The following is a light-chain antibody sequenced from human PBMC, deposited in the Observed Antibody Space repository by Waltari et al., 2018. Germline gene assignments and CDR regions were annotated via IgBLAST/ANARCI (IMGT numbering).Light chain of an antibody. Sequence: QSALTQPPPASGAPGQSVTIPCPGTSSDVGGFNYVSWYQQHPGKAPKLMIYEVSKRPAGGPDRFSGSKAGNTASLTVSGLQAEDEADYYCSSYAGSNNLMFGAGTKLTVL. CDR1: SSDVGGFNY. CDR2: EVS. V-gene: IGLV2-8*01. CDR3: SSYAGSNNLM. J-gene: IGLJ3*02.